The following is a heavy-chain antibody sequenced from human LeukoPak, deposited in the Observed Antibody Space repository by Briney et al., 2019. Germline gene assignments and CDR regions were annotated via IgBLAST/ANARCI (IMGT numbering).Heavy chain of an antibody. Sequence: GASVKVSCKASGYTFTSYDINWVRQATGQGLEWMGWMNPNSGNTGCAQKFQGRVTMTRNTSISTAYMELSSLRSEDTAVYYCARDWEIVVVPAAMRRGNDAFDIWGQGTMVTVSS. V-gene: IGHV1-8*01. CDR1: GYTFTSYD. D-gene: IGHD2-2*01. J-gene: IGHJ3*02. CDR2: MNPNSGNT. CDR3: ARDWEIVVVPAAMRRGNDAFDI.